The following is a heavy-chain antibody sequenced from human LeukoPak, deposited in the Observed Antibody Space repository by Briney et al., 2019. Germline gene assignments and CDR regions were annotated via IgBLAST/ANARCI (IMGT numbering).Heavy chain of an antibody. D-gene: IGHD2-21*02. CDR3: AQSGLYCGGDCYYDY. Sequence: PSETLSLTCAVYGGSFSGYYWSWLRQPPGKGLEWIGEINHSGSTNYNPSLKSRVTISVDTSKNQFSLKLSSVTAADTAVYYFAQSGLYCGGDCYYDYWGQGTLVTVSS. J-gene: IGHJ4*02. V-gene: IGHV4-34*01. CDR1: GGSFSGYY. CDR2: INHSGST.